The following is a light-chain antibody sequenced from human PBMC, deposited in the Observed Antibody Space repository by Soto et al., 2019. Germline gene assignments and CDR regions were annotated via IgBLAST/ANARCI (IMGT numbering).Light chain of an antibody. J-gene: IGKJ3*01. CDR3: QQYNSYPS. Sequence: DIQMTQSPSTLSASVGDRVTITCRASQSISSWLAWYQQKPGKAPKLLIYKASSLESGVPSRFSGRGSGTEFTLTISSLQPDDFATYYCQQYNSYPSFGPGPKVDIK. CDR1: QSISSW. V-gene: IGKV1-5*03. CDR2: KAS.